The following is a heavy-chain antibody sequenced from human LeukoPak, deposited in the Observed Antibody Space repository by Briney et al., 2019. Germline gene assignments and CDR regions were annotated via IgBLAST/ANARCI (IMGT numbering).Heavy chain of an antibody. D-gene: IGHD6-6*01. V-gene: IGHV7-4-1*02. CDR1: GYTFTSYD. CDR3: ARVNFGSSYYYYYYMDV. J-gene: IGHJ6*03. CDR2: INTNTGNP. Sequence: ASVKVSCKASGYTFTSYDINWVRQAPGQGLEWMGWINTNTGNPTYAQGFTGRFVFSLDTSVSTAYLQISSLKAEDTAVYYCARVNFGSSYYYYYYMDVWGKGTTVTVSS.